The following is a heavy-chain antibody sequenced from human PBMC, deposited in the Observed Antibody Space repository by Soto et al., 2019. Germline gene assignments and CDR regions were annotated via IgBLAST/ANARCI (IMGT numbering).Heavy chain of an antibody. J-gene: IGHJ4*02. CDR1: GFTFSAYG. Sequence: QVQLVESGGGVVQPGRSLRLSCAASGFTFSAYGMHWVRQAPGKGLEWLSVISYDGTNTYYADSVKGRFTISRDNSKNTLYLQMNSLRAEDTAVYYCAKGDRAYYDSGGWDYWGQGALVTAS. CDR2: ISYDGTNT. V-gene: IGHV3-30*18. D-gene: IGHD3-22*01. CDR3: AKGDRAYYDSGGWDY.